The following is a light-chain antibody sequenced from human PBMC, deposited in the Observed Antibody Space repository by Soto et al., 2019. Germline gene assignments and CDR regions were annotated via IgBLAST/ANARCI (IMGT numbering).Light chain of an antibody. CDR3: QQYNDCPFT. V-gene: IGKV3-15*01. CDR1: QSVSVN. Sequence: IVMTQSPGTMSLSPVEGDTLSCSSSQSVSVNLAWYQQKPGQAPRLLIYGVSTRATGIPARFSGSESGTEFTLTISSLQSEDFAVYYCQQYNDCPFTFGPGTKVDI. J-gene: IGKJ3*01. CDR2: GVS.